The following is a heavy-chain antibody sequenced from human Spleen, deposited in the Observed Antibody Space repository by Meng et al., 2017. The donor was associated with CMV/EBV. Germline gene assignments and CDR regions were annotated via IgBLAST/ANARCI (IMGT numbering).Heavy chain of an antibody. CDR2: FHPNTGGT. J-gene: IGHJ6*02. Sequence: ASVKVSCKASGYTFGGHFMHWVRQAPGQGLEWMGWFHPNTGGTNHAQSFQGRVTMTGDTSISTVFMELSRLRSDDTAMYFCARADFWSGYGLAVWGQGTTVTVSS. CDR1: GYTFGGHF. V-gene: IGHV1-2*02. D-gene: IGHD3-3*01. CDR3: ARADFWSGYGLAV.